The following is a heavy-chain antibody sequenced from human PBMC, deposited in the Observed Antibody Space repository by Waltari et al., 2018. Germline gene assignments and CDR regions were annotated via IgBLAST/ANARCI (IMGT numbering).Heavy chain of an antibody. CDR2: FDPEDGET. Sequence: QVQLVQSGAEVKKPGASVKVSCKVSGYTLTELSLHWVRPAPGKGLEWMGGFDPEDGETIYAQKFQGRVTMTEDTSTDTAYMELSSLRSEDTAVYYCATDPYRIVGASGYFDYWGQGTLVTVSS. CDR3: ATDPYRIVGASGYFDY. CDR1: GYTLTELS. J-gene: IGHJ4*02. D-gene: IGHD1-26*01. V-gene: IGHV1-24*01.